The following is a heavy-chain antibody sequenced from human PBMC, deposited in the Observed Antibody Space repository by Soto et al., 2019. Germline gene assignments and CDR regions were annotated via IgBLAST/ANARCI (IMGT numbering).Heavy chain of an antibody. CDR1: GFTFGSHA. J-gene: IGHJ4*02. CDR3: AKEIFAASYAPRAAHAF. V-gene: IGHV3-23*01. Sequence: GGSLRLSCAASGFTFGSHAMGWLRQAPGTGPEWVAFVDGSGGDTSYAASVKGRFTVSRDNSDNSLFLHMNSLRAEDTGRYFCAKEIFAASYAPRAAHAFWGQGTLDPVSS. D-gene: IGHD2-15*01. CDR2: VDGSGGDT.